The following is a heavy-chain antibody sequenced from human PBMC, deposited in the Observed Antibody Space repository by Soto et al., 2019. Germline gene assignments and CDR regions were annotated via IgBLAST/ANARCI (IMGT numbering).Heavy chain of an antibody. CDR2: ISYDGSNK. CDR1: GFTFSSYA. CDR3: ARDNLDCSGGSCYYGYYYYYGMDV. J-gene: IGHJ6*02. Sequence: ESGGGVVQPGRSLRLSCAASGFTFSSYAMHWVRQAPGKGLEWVAVISYDGSNKYYADSVKGRFTISRDNSKNTLYLQMNSLRAEDTAVYYCARDNLDCSGGSCYYGYYYYYGMDVWGQGTTVTVSS. V-gene: IGHV3-30-3*01. D-gene: IGHD2-15*01.